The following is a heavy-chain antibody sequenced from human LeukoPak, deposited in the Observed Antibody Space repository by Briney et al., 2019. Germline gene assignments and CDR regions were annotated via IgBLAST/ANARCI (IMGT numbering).Heavy chain of an antibody. Sequence: PSETLSLTCTVSGGSISSGGYYWSWIRQPPGKGLEWIGYIYHSGSTYYNPSLKSRVTISVDRSKNQFSLKLSSVTAADTAVYYCARGGEYQLLIDYWGQGTLVTVSS. J-gene: IGHJ4*02. V-gene: IGHV4-30-2*01. CDR1: GGSISSGGYY. D-gene: IGHD2-2*01. CDR3: ARGGEYQLLIDY. CDR2: IYHSGST.